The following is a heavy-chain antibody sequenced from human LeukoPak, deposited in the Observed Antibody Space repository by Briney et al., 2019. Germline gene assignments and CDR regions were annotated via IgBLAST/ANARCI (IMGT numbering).Heavy chain of an antibody. Sequence: KPSETLSLTCTVSGGSISSSSYYWGWIRRPPGKGLEWIGSIYYSGSTYYNPSLKSRVTISVDTSKNQFSLKLSSVTAADTAVYYCARHSSSWYGTHFDYWGQGTLVTVSS. D-gene: IGHD6-13*01. J-gene: IGHJ4*02. CDR2: IYYSGST. CDR3: ARHSSSWYGTHFDY. V-gene: IGHV4-39*01. CDR1: GGSISSSSYY.